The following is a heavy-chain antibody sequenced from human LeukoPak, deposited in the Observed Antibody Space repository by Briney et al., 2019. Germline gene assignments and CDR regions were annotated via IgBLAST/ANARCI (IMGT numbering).Heavy chain of an antibody. J-gene: IGHJ4*01. CDR3: AKAIQVGARPRQVDY. V-gene: IGHV3-23*01. Sequence: PGGSLRLSCAASGSTFSTYAMTWVRQAPGKGLEWVSAVSGSGGSTYYSDSVKGRFTISRDNSMNTMYLQMNSLRAEDTAVYYCAKAIQVGARPRQVDYWGHGTLVTVSS. D-gene: IGHD1-26*01. CDR2: VSGSGGST. CDR1: GSTFSTYA.